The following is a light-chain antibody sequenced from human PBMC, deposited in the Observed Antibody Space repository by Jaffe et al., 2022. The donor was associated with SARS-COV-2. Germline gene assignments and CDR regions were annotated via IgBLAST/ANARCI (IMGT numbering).Light chain of an antibody. CDR3: SSYTGSSTYV. CDR2: VVS. V-gene: IGLV2-14*01. Sequence: QSALTQPASVSGSPGQSITISCTGSSSDVGGYNYVSWYQQHPGKAPKLMIYVVSHRPSGVSSRFSGSKSGNTASLTISGLQAEDGADYYCSSYTGSSTYVFGTGTQVTVL. J-gene: IGLJ1*01. CDR1: SSDVGGYNY.